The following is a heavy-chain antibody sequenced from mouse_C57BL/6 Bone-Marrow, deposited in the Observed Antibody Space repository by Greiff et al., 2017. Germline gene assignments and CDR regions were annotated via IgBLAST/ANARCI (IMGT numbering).Heavy chain of an antibody. CDR1: GYTFTSYW. Sequence: QVQLQQPGAELVRPGTSVKLSCKASGYTFTSYWMHWVKQRPGQGLEWIGVIDPSDSYTNYYQKFKGKATLTVDTSSSTAYMQLSSLTSENSAIYYCARRLRRYYYAMDYWGQGTSVTVSS. V-gene: IGHV1-59*01. CDR2: IDPSDSYT. D-gene: IGHD2-2*01. J-gene: IGHJ4*01. CDR3: ARRLRRYYYAMDY.